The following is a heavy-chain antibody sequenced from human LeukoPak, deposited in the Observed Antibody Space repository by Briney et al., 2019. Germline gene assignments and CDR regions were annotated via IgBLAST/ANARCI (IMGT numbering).Heavy chain of an antibody. CDR2: IYYSGST. J-gene: IGHJ6*03. V-gene: IGHV4-59*08. Sequence: SETLSLTCSVSGASISSYYWSWIRQPPGKGLEGIGHIYYSGSTNYNPSLMSRVTISVDPSKNQFSLKLSSVTAADTAVYYCARAPLIYYYYMDVWGKGTTVTVSS. CDR1: GASISSYY. CDR3: ARAPLIYYYYMDV. D-gene: IGHD2-8*01.